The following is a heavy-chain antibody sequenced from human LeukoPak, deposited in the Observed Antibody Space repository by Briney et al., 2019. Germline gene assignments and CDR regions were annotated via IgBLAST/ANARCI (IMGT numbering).Heavy chain of an antibody. CDR3: ARGVTYYGSGKTDY. V-gene: IGHV1-2*02. D-gene: IGHD3-10*01. Sequence: ASVKVSCKASGYTFTGYYMHWVRQAPGQGLEWMGWINPNSGGTNYAQKFQGRVTMTRDMSISTAYMELSRLRSDDTAVYYCARGVTYYGSGKTDYWGQGTLVTVSS. J-gene: IGHJ4*02. CDR2: INPNSGGT. CDR1: GYTFTGYY.